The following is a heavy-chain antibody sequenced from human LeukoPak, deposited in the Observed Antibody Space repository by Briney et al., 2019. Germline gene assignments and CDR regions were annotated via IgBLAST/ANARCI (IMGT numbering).Heavy chain of an antibody. CDR2: IYYSGST. Sequence: SETLSLTCAVSGGSISSGGYYWSWIRQHPGKGLEWIGYIYYSGSTYYNPSLKSRVTISVDTSKNQFSLKLSSVTAADTAVYYCARSGYSSSWYYFDYWGQGTLVTVSS. CDR1: GGSISSGGYY. J-gene: IGHJ4*02. V-gene: IGHV4-31*11. D-gene: IGHD6-13*01. CDR3: ARSGYSSSWYYFDY.